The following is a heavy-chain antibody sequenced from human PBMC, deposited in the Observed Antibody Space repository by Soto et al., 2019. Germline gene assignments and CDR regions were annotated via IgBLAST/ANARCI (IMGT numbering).Heavy chain of an antibody. Sequence: SETLSLTCAVYGGSFSGYYWSWIRQPPGKGLEWIGEINHSGSTNYNPSLKSRVTISVDTSKNQFSLKLSSVTAADTAVYYCARLYRDYMDVWGKGPTVTVSS. CDR1: GGSFSGYY. V-gene: IGHV4-34*01. J-gene: IGHJ6*03. CDR2: INHSGST. CDR3: ARLYRDYMDV.